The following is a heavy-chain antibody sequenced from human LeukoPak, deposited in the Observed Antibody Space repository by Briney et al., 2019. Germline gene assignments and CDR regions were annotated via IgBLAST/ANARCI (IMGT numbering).Heavy chain of an antibody. CDR1: GFTFDDYA. CDR2: ISWNSGSI. Sequence: GRSLRLSCAASGFTFDDYAMHWVRQAQGKGLEWVSGISWNSGSIGYADSVKGRFTISRDNAKNSLYLQMNSLRAEDTALYYCAADYYDSSGYYDHDAFDIWGQGTMVTVSS. D-gene: IGHD3-22*01. CDR3: AADYYDSSGYYDHDAFDI. V-gene: IGHV3-9*01. J-gene: IGHJ3*02.